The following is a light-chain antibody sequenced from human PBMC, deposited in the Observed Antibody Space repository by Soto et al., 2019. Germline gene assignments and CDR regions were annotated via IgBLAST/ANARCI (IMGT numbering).Light chain of an antibody. CDR2: WAS. Sequence: DIVMTQSPDSLAVSLGERATINCRSSQSVLYSSNNKNYLGWYQQKPEQPPKLLIYWASTRESGVPDRFSGSGSGTDFTLTISSLQAEDVAVYYCQHYYSDPPWTFGQGTKVEIK. CDR1: QSVLYSSNNKNY. J-gene: IGKJ1*01. CDR3: QHYYSDPPWT. V-gene: IGKV4-1*01.